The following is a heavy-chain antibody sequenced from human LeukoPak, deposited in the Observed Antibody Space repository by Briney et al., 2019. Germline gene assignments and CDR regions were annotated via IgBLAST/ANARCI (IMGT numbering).Heavy chain of an antibody. D-gene: IGHD3-3*01. V-gene: IGHV4-4*09. CDR1: GGSISSYY. J-gene: IGHJ4*02. Sequence: TSETLSLTCTVSGGSISSYYWSWIRQPPGKGLEWVGYIYASGGTNYTPSLKSRVTISVDTSKNQFSLKLSSVTAADTAVYYCARGGYDFWSGFYILGYWGQGTLVTVSS. CDR2: IYASGGT. CDR3: ARGGYDFWSGFYILGY.